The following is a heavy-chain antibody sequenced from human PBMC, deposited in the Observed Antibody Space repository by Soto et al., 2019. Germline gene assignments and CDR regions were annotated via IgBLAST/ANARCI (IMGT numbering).Heavy chain of an antibody. J-gene: IGHJ6*02. CDR1: GFTFSSYG. V-gene: IGHV3-33*01. D-gene: IGHD6-13*01. CDR3: ARDHPGPIAAAPGGMDV. CDR2: IWYDGSNK. Sequence: AGGSLRLSCAASGFTFSSYGMHWVHQAPGKGLEWVAVIWYDGSNKYYADSVKGRFTISRDNSKNTLYLQMNSLRAEDTAVYYCARDHPGPIAAAPGGMDVWGQGTTVTVSS.